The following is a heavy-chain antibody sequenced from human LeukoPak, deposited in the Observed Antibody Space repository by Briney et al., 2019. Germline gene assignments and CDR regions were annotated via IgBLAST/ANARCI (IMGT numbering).Heavy chain of an antibody. V-gene: IGHV3-21*01. CDR3: ARALRGYAFDY. Sequence: GGSLRLSCAASGFTFSSYSMNWVRQAPGKGLEWVSSISSGSSYIYYADSVKGRFTISRDNAKNSLYLQMNSLRAEDTAVYYCARALRGYAFDYWGQGTLVTVSS. J-gene: IGHJ4*02. CDR1: GFTFSSYS. CDR2: ISSGSSYI. D-gene: IGHD5-12*01.